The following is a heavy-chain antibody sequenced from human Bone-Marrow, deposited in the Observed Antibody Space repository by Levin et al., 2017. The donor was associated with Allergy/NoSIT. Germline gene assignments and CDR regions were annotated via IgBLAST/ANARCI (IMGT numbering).Heavy chain of an antibody. D-gene: IGHD1-26*01. J-gene: IGHJ4*02. V-gene: IGHV3-30*04. CDR1: GFTFSSYA. CDR3: ARAPRSLEWELQYYFDY. Sequence: GGSLRLSCAASGFTFSSYAMHWVRQAPGKGLEWVAVISYDGSNKYYADSVKGRFTISRDNSKNTLYLQMNSLRAEDTAVYYCARAPRSLEWELQYYFDYWGQGTLVTVSS. CDR2: ISYDGSNK.